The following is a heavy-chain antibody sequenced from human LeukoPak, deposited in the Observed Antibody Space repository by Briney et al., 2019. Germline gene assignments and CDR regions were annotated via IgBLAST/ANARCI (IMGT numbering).Heavy chain of an antibody. J-gene: IGHJ5*02. V-gene: IGHV4-59*08. CDR2: IYYSGST. Sequence: SETLSLTCTVSGGSISSYYWSWIRQPPGKGLEWIGYIYYSGSTNYNPSLKSRVTISVDTSKNQSSLKLSSVTAADTAVYYCARLRLYNWFDPWGQGTLVTVSS. CDR1: GGSISSYY. CDR3: ARLRLYNWFDP.